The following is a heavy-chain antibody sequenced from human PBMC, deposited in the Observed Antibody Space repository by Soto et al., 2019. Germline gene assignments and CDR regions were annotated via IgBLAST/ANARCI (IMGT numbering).Heavy chain of an antibody. CDR3: ASNYLYYYGSGNTNYYGMDV. D-gene: IGHD3-10*01. J-gene: IGHJ6*02. CDR1: GYTFTSYG. V-gene: IGHV1-18*01. CDR2: ISAYNGNT. Sequence: QVQLVQSGAEVKKPGASVKVSCKASGYTFTSYGIIWVRQAPGQGLEWMGWISAYNGNTNYAQKLQGRVTMTTDTSTSTAYMELRSLRSDDTAVYYCASNYLYYYGSGNTNYYGMDVWGQGTTVIVSS.